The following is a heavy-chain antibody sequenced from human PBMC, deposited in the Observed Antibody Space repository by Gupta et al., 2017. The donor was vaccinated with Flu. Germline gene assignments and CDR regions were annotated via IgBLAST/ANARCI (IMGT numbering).Heavy chain of an antibody. V-gene: IGHV3-9*01. CDR1: YA. CDR2: ISWNSGSI. J-gene: IGHJ6*02. CDR3: ASFTRAAAEHYGMDV. D-gene: IGHD6-13*01. Sequence: YAMHWVRQAPGKGLEGGSGISWNSGSIGYADAGKGRFTISRDNAKNSLDMQMNSVRAEETALYYCASFTRAAAEHYGMDVGGQGTTVTVSS.